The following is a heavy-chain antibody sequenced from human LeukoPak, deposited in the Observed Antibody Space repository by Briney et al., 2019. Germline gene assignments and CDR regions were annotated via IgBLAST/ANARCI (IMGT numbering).Heavy chain of an antibody. D-gene: IGHD3-22*01. J-gene: IGHJ4*02. Sequence: ASVKVSCKVSGYTLTELSMHWVRQAPGKGLGWMGGFDPEDGETIYAQKFQGRVTMTEDTSTDTAYMELSSLRSEDTAVYYCATWTGGSGYYNYWGQGTLVTVSS. V-gene: IGHV1-24*01. CDR3: ATWTGGSGYYNY. CDR2: FDPEDGET. CDR1: GYTLTELS.